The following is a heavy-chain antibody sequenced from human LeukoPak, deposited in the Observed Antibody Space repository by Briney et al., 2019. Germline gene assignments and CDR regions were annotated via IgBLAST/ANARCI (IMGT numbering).Heavy chain of an antibody. J-gene: IGHJ4*02. CDR1: GYTFTSYA. Sequence: GASVKVSCKASGYTFTSYAISWVRQAPGQGLEWMGRIIPILGIANYAQKFQGRVTITADKSTSTAYMELSSLRSEDTAVYYCARLETHHENYYYDSSGYADYFDYWGQGTLVTVSS. V-gene: IGHV1-69*04. CDR2: IIPILGIA. D-gene: IGHD3-22*01. CDR3: ARLETHHENYYYDSSGYADYFDY.